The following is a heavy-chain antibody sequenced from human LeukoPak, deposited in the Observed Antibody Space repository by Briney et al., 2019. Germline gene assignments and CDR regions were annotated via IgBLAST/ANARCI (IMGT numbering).Heavy chain of an antibody. D-gene: IGHD3-10*01. CDR2: INPNSGGT. CDR3: ARVGYYYGSGSYNIEVNAFDI. Sequence: ASVKVSCKASGYTFTGYYMHWVRQAPGQGLEWMGWINPNSGGTNYAQKFQDRVTMTRDTSISTAYMELSRLRSDDTAVYYCARVGYYYGSGSYNIEVNAFDIWGQGTMVTVSS. CDR1: GYTFTGYY. V-gene: IGHV1-2*02. J-gene: IGHJ3*02.